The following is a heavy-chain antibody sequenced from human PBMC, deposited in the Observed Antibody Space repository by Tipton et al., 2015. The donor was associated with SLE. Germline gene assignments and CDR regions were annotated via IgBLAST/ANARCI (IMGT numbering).Heavy chain of an antibody. CDR1: GYTFTSYG. J-gene: IGHJ6*02. Sequence: QSGPEVKKPGASVKVSCKASGYTFTSYGTSWVRQAPGQGLEWMGWISAYNGNTNYAQKLQGRVTMTTDTSTSTAYMELRSLRSDDTAVYYCARVGYSNYYYYYYGMDVWGQGTTVTVSS. CDR2: ISAYNGNT. D-gene: IGHD4-11*01. CDR3: ARVGYSNYYYYYYGMDV. V-gene: IGHV1-18*01.